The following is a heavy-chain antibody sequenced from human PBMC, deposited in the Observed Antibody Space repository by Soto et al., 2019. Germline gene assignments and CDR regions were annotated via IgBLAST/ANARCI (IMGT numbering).Heavy chain of an antibody. V-gene: IGHV3-30-3*01. D-gene: IGHD5-12*01. CDR2: ISYDGSNK. CDR1: GFTFSSYA. J-gene: IGHJ2*01. CDR3: ARDVLSGYDSRGVYRYFDL. Sequence: QVQLVEPGRGVVQPGRSLRRSCAASGFTFSSYAMHRVRQAPGKGLEWVAVISYDGSNKYYADSVKGRFTISRENSKNPRYLQMNSLRADDTAVYYCARDVLSGYDSRGVYRYFDLWGRGSLVTVSS.